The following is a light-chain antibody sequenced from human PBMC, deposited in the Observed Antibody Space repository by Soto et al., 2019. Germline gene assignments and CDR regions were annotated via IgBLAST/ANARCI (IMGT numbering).Light chain of an antibody. CDR3: ISYTSSSTWV. CDR1: SSDVGGYNY. CDR2: DVS. V-gene: IGLV2-14*01. J-gene: IGLJ7*01. Sequence: QSALTQPASVSGSPGQSVTISCTGTSSDVGGYNYVSWYQQHPGKAPKLMIYDVSNRPSGVSNRFFGSKSGNTASLTVSGIQAEDEADYYCISYTSSSTWVFGAGTQLTVL.